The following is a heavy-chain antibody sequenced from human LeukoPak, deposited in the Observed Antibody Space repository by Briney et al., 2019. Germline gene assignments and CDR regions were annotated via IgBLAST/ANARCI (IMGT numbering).Heavy chain of an antibody. CDR3: ARDPPPHSSGWYFFDY. J-gene: IGHJ4*02. V-gene: IGHV1-18*01. Sequence: ASVKVSCKASGYTFTSYGISWVRQAPGQGLEWMGWISAYNGNTNYAQKLQGRVTMTTDTSTSTAYKELRSLRSDDTAVYYCARDPPPHSSGWYFFDYWGQGTLVTVSS. CDR2: ISAYNGNT. D-gene: IGHD6-19*01. CDR1: GYTFTSYG.